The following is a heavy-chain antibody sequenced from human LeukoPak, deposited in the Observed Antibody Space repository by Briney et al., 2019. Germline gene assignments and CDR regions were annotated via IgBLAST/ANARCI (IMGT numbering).Heavy chain of an antibody. CDR1: GFTFSSYW. Sequence: PGGSLRLSCAASGFTFSSYWMSWVRQAPGKGLEWVANIKQDGSEKYYVDSVEGRFTISRDNAKNSLYLQMNSLRAEDTAVYYCGRLSVYSSSWLDSWGQGTQVTVSS. CDR3: GRLSVYSSSWLDS. CDR2: IKQDGSEK. V-gene: IGHV3-7*01. D-gene: IGHD6-13*01. J-gene: IGHJ4*02.